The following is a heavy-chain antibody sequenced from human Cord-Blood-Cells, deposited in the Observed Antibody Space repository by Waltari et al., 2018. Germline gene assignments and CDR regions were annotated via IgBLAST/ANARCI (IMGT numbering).Heavy chain of an antibody. Sequence: QVQLPQWGAGLLKPSETLSLTCAVSGGSVSGYFWSWLRQPPGKGLEWIGEIKHSGSANYNPSLKSRVTISVDTSKNQFSLKLSSVTAADTAVYYCARASSLYCSSTSCYDAFDIWGQGTMVTVSS. D-gene: IGHD2-2*01. CDR3: ARASSLYCSSTSCYDAFDI. V-gene: IGHV4-34*01. J-gene: IGHJ3*02. CDR2: IKHSGSA. CDR1: GGSVSGYF.